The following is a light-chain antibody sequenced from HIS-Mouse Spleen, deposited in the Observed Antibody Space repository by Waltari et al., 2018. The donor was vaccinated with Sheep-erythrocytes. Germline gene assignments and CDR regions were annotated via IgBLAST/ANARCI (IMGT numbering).Light chain of an antibody. V-gene: IGLV2-11*01. CDR2: DVS. J-gene: IGLJ1*01. CDR3: CSYAGSYNHV. CDR1: SSDVGGSNY. Sequence: QSALTQPRSVSGSPGQSVTISCTGPSSDVGGSNYLSCHQQYPGKAPKLMIYDVSKRPSGVPDRFSGSKSGNTASLTISGLQAEDEADYYCCSYAGSYNHVFATGTKVTVL.